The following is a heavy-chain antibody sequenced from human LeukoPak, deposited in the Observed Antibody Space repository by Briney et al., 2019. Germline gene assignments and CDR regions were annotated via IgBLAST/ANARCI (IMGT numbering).Heavy chain of an antibody. D-gene: IGHD1-26*01. V-gene: IGHV4-30-4*01. CDR2: IFYGGYT. CDR1: GGSITSGDNY. Sequence: SETLSLTCTVSGGSITSGDNYWNWIRQSPGKGLEWIGSIFYGGYTDSNPSLMSRVAISEDTSRNQFFLIVTSMSGADTAVYYCARRVRFTDSWNGGVDVWGQGTTVTVSS. J-gene: IGHJ6*02. CDR3: ARRVRFTDSWNGGVDV.